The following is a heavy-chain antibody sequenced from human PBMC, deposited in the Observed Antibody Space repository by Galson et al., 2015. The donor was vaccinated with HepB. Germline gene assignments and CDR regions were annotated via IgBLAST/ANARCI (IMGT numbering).Heavy chain of an antibody. J-gene: IGHJ3*02. D-gene: IGHD1-26*01. Sequence: SLRLSCAASGFTFSDYYMSWIRQAPGKGLEWVSYISSSSSYTNYADSVKGRFTISRDNAKNSLYLQMNSLRAEDTAVYHCARVGRWELPLDAFDIWGQGTMVTVSS. CDR1: GFTFSDYY. CDR2: ISSSSSYT. V-gene: IGHV3-11*06. CDR3: ARVGRWELPLDAFDI.